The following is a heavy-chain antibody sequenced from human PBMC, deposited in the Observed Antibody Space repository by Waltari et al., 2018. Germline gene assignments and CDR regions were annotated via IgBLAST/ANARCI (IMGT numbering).Heavy chain of an antibody. D-gene: IGHD2-15*01. V-gene: IGHV6-1*01. J-gene: IGHJ6*02. CDR2: TYYRSKWYN. Sequence: QVQLQQSGPGLVKPSHTLSLTCAISGDSVSRTSSAWNLIRQSPSRGLEWLGRTYYRSKWYNDYAVSGKSRITINPDTSKNQFSLQLNSVTPEDTAVYYCARFRYCSGGSCDYYYYGMDVWGQGTTVTVSS. CDR3: ARFRYCSGGSCDYYYYGMDV. CDR1: GDSVSRTSSA.